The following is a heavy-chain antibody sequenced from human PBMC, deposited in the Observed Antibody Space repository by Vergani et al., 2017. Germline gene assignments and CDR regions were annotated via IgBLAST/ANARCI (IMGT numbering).Heavy chain of an antibody. J-gene: IGHJ6*02. CDR3: ARDAIVGAAGGYYYYYGMDV. V-gene: IGHV1-2*02. Sequence: QVQLVQSGAEVKKPGASVKVSCKASGYTFTGYYMHWVRQAPGQGLEWMGWINPNSGGTNYAQKFQGRVTMTRDKSISTAYMELSRLRSDDTAVYFCARDAIVGAAGGYYYYYGMDVWGQGTTVTVSS. CDR2: INPNSGGT. D-gene: IGHD1-26*01. CDR1: GYTFTGYY.